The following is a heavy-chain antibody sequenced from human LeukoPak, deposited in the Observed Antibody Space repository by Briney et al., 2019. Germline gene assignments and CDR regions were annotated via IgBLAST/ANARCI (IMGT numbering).Heavy chain of an antibody. J-gene: IGHJ4*02. V-gene: IGHV5-51*01. Sequence: PGESLKISCEGSGYSFSNYWIGWVRQMPGKGLEWMGIINPVNSQTSYSPSFQGQVTMSADKSITTAYLQWSSLKASDTAMYYCARHVRSGNYRRFDYWGQGTLVTVSS. D-gene: IGHD1-26*01. CDR3: ARHVRSGNYRRFDY. CDR1: GYSFSNYW. CDR2: INPVNSQT.